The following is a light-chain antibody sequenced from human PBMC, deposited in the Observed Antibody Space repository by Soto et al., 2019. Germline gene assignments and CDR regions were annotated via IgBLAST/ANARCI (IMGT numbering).Light chain of an antibody. J-gene: IGKJ1*01. V-gene: IGKV3-15*01. CDR2: GAF. Sequence: EIVMTQSPATLSVSPGERATLSCRASQSVDRNIAWYQQKPGQAPRLLIYGAFIRATGIPARFSGSGSGTEFTLTISSLQSEDLAVYYCQQFNNWPPWTFGQGTNVEIK. CDR1: QSVDRN. CDR3: QQFNNWPPWT.